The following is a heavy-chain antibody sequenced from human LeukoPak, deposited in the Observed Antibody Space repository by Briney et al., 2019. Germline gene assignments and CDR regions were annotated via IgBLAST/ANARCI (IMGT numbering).Heavy chain of an antibody. D-gene: IGHD3-10*01. CDR2: VNPNSGHT. V-gene: IGHV1-8*01. CDR1: GYTFTSYD. Sequence: ASVKVSCKASGYTFTSYDINWVRQATGQGLEWMGWVNPNSGHTGYAQKFQGRVTMTRNTSISTAYMELSSLRSEDTAVYYCARVGRKSRHAFDIWGQGTMVTVSS. CDR3: ARVGRKSRHAFDI. J-gene: IGHJ3*02.